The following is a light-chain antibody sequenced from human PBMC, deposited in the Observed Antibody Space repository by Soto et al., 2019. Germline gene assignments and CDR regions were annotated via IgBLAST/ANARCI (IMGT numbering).Light chain of an antibody. CDR1: QSVSSY. CDR2: DAS. Sequence: EIVLTQSPVTLSLSPGERATLSCRASQSVSSYLAWYQHKPGQAPRLLIYDASNRATGIPARFSGSGSGTDFTLTISSLEPEDFAVYYCQQRSNWQVTFGQGTRLEIK. V-gene: IGKV3-11*01. CDR3: QQRSNWQVT. J-gene: IGKJ5*01.